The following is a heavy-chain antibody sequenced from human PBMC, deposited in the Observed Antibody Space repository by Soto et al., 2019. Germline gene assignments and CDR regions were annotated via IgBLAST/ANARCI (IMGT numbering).Heavy chain of an antibody. CDR3: ARDPDNYGDYNWFDP. J-gene: IGHJ5*02. Sequence: PGGSLRLSCAASGFTFSIYSMNWFRQAPGKGLEWVSYISSSSSTIYYADSVKGRFTISRDNAKNSLYLQMNSLRAEDTAVYYCARDPDNYGDYNWFDPWGQGTLVTVSS. CDR2: ISSSSSTI. CDR1: GFTFSIYS. V-gene: IGHV3-48*01. D-gene: IGHD4-17*01.